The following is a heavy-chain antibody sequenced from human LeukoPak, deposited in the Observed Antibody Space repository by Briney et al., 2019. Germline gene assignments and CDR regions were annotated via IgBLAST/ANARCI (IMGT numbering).Heavy chain of an antibody. V-gene: IGHV3-23*01. CDR2: ISGSGGST. Sequence: PGGSLRLSCEASGFTFSNYAMSWVRQAPGKGLEWVSAISGSGGSTYYADSVKGRFTISRDNSKNTLYLQMNSLRAEDTAVYYCAKDPMVRGVGPFDYWGQGTLVTVSS. D-gene: IGHD3-10*01. CDR3: AKDPMVRGVGPFDY. CDR1: GFTFSNYA. J-gene: IGHJ4*02.